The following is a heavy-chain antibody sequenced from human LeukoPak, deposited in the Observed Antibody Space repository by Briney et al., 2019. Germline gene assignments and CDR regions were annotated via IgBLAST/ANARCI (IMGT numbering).Heavy chain of an antibody. CDR2: ISASGAVP. D-gene: IGHD3-22*01. J-gene: IGHJ4*02. V-gene: IGHV3-11*04. CDR1: GFTFDSFY. Sequence: GGSLRLSCAASGFTFDSFYMGWIRQVPGKGLDYLAFISASGAVPYYAESVKGRFTISRDNAKNSVSLQMNSLSADDTAVYYCARSLIVASEDYWGQGTLVTVSS. CDR3: ARSLIVASEDY.